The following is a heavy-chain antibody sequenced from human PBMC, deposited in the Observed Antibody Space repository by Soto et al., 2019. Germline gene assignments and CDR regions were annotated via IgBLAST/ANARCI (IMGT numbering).Heavy chain of an antibody. CDR2: ISYDGSNK. CDR3: AKDYNEYYDYIWGSYRADY. CDR1: GFTFSSYG. V-gene: IGHV3-30*18. J-gene: IGHJ4*02. D-gene: IGHD3-16*02. Sequence: GGSLRLSCAASGFTFSSYGMHWVRQAPGKGLEWVAVISYDGSNKYYADSVKGRFTISRDNSKNTLYLQMNSLRAEDTAVYYCAKDYNEYYDYIWGSYRADYWGQGTLVTVSS.